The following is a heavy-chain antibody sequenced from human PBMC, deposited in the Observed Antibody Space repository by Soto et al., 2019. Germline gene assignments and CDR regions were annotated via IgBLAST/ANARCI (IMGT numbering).Heavy chain of an antibody. CDR1: GFTFSTYA. V-gene: IGHV3-23*01. D-gene: IGHD2-15*01. CDR3: ATRHLPYCSDVTRNPLDF. CDR2: ISVSGGST. Sequence: EVQLLESGGGLVQPGGSLRLSCAASGFTFSTYAMNWVRQAPGKGLEWVSTISVSGGSTYYADSVKGRFTISRDNSSNTVHLQMNSLRAEDSAMYYCATRHLPYCSDVTRNPLDFWGQGTLVTVSS. J-gene: IGHJ4*02.